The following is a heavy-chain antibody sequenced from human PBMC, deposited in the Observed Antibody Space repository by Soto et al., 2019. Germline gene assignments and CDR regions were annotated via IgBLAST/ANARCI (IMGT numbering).Heavy chain of an antibody. J-gene: IGHJ4*02. CDR1: GYTFSSYS. CDR3: ARGAVDQPLLAVF. Sequence: QVQLVQSGTEVKKPGSSVKVSCMASGYTFSSYSISWVRQAPGQGLEWMGRVVPVLGISNYAQRFQGRVTITADRSTSTAYLELNSLTSEDTAVYFCARGAVDQPLLAVFWGQGTLVAVSS. V-gene: IGHV1-69*02. CDR2: VVPVLGIS. D-gene: IGHD1-26*01.